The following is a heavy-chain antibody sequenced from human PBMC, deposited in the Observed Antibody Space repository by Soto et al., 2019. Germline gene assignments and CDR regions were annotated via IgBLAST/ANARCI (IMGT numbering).Heavy chain of an antibody. V-gene: IGHV3-30*18. D-gene: IGHD2-21*02. Sequence: LRLSCAASGFTFSTYGMHWVRQAPGKGLEWVAVISYDGSHKYYADSVKGRFTISRDNSKNTLFLQMNSLRAEDTAVYYCAKGSAWGDFNWFDPWGQGTLVTVS. CDR2: ISYDGSHK. CDR1: GFTFSTYG. J-gene: IGHJ5*02. CDR3: AKGSAWGDFNWFDP.